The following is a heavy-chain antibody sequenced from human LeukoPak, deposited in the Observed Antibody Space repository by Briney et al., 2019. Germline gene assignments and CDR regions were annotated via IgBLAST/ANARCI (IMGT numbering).Heavy chain of an antibody. CDR1: GFTFSSYS. CDR2: ISSSSSTI. CDR3: ARVVGSEGNWYVDY. J-gene: IGHJ4*02. V-gene: IGHV3-48*04. Sequence: PGGSLRLSCAASGFTFSSYSMNWVRQAPGKGLEWVSYISSSSSTIYYADSVKGRFTISRDNAKNSLYLQMNSLRAEDTAVYYCARVVGSEGNWYVDYWGQGTLVTVSS. D-gene: IGHD1-1*01.